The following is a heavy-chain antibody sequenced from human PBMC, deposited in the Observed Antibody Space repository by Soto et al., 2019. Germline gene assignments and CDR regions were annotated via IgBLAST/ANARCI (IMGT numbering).Heavy chain of an antibody. CDR3: ARANYYGSGSYDY. J-gene: IGHJ4*02. Sequence: SETLSLTCTVSGGSISSSSYYWGWIRQPPGKGLEWIGSIYYSGSTYYNPSLKSRVTISVDTSKNQFSLKLSSVTAADTAVYYCARANYYGSGSYDYLGQGTLVTVS. CDR1: GGSISSSSYY. V-gene: IGHV4-39*01. CDR2: IYYSGST. D-gene: IGHD3-10*01.